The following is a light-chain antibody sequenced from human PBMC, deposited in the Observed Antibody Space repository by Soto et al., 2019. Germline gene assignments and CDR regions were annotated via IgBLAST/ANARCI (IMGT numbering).Light chain of an antibody. Sequence: IVMTQSPATLSVSSGERATLSCRSSQAISSNLAWYQQRPGQPPRLLIHGASTRATGIPARFSGSGSGTDFTLTISSVQSEDFAVYYCQHYHKWPPWTFGQGTKVEIK. J-gene: IGKJ1*01. CDR2: GAS. CDR1: QAISSN. CDR3: QHYHKWPPWT. V-gene: IGKV3-15*01.